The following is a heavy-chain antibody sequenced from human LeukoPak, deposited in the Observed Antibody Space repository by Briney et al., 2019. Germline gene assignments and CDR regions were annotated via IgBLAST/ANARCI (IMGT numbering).Heavy chain of an antibody. CDR2: IIPIFGTA. V-gene: IGHV1-69*05. CDR1: GGTFSSYA. Sequence: ASVKVSCKASGGTFSSYAISWVRQAPGQGLEWMGGIIPIFGTANYAQKFQGRVTITTDESTSTAYMELSSLRSEDTAVYYCAIIYSSSDPSYYYYYMDVWGKGTTVTASS. D-gene: IGHD6-6*01. J-gene: IGHJ6*03. CDR3: AIIYSSSDPSYYYYYMDV.